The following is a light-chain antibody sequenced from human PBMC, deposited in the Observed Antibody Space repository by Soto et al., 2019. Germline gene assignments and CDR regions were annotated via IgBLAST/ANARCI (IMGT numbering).Light chain of an antibody. CDR2: SAY. V-gene: IGKV3-20*01. Sequence: IVLTQSPGTLSLSPGERDTLSCRAIHSVSNNHLAWYQQKPGQPPSLLIYSAYGRATGIQDRFSGSGSGTDYPLTISRLDREVFAVYYGQQHHISPTTFGRGPEVE. CDR3: QQHHISPTT. J-gene: IGKJ1*01. CDR1: HSVSNNH.